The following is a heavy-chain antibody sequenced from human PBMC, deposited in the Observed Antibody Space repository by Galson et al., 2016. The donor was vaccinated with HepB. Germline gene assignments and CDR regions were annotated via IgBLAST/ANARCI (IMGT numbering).Heavy chain of an antibody. Sequence: SLRLSCAASGFSVTTHYMSWIRQAPGKGLEWVSVISVGDNTNYADSVKGRFIISRDDSRNTLFLQCNSLRAEDTAIYYCAKESPYSNVRQYYLENRGLGTLVTVSS. CDR3: AKESPYSNVRQYYLEN. D-gene: IGHD4-11*01. CDR2: ISVGDNT. J-gene: IGHJ4*01. CDR1: GFSVTTHY. V-gene: IGHV3-53*01.